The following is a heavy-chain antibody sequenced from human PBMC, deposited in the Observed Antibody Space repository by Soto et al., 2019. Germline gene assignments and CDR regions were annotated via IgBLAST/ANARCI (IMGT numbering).Heavy chain of an antibody. J-gene: IGHJ4*02. CDR3: AITRDF. Sequence: GGSLRLSCAASGFTFSSYWMNWVRQAQGQGLEWVASINQAGREKIYVDSVKGRFTISRDNAKNSLYLKMNSLRAEDTAVYYCAITRDFWGQGTLVTVSS. CDR2: INQAGREK. V-gene: IGHV3-7*01. D-gene: IGHD3-3*01. CDR1: GFTFSSYW.